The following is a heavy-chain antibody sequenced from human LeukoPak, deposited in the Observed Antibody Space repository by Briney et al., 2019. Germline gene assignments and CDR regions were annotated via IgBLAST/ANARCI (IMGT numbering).Heavy chain of an antibody. CDR3: AKRKYRDSDLRAFDI. J-gene: IGHJ3*02. CDR2: LSSSSDYI. CDR1: GFTFTNYH. Sequence: PGGSLRLSCAASGFTFTNYHMDWVRQAPGKGLEWVSFLSSSSDYISYADSVKGRFTISRDNAKNSLFLQMNSLRAEDTAIYYCAKRKYRDSDLRAFDIWGQGTMVTVSS. D-gene: IGHD3-3*01. V-gene: IGHV3-21*01.